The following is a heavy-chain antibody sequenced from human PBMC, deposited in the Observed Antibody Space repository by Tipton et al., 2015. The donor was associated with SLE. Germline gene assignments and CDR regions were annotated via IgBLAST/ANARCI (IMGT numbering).Heavy chain of an antibody. CDR1: GYTFTSYA. D-gene: IGHD2-2*01. CDR3: ARGPLDQLPPYYFDY. V-gene: IGHV1-3*01. J-gene: IGHJ4*02. CDR2: INAGNGNT. Sequence: QSGPEVKKPGASVKVSCKASGYTFTSYAMHWVRQDPGQRLEWMGWINAGNGNTKYSQKFQGRVTITRDTSASTAYMELSSLRSEDTAVYYCARGPLDQLPPYYFDYWGQGTLVTVSS.